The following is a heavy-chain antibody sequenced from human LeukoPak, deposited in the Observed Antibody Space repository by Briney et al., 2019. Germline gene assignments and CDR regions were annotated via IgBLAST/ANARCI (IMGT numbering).Heavy chain of an antibody. CDR1: GYTFTTYG. Sequence: GASVKVSCKASGYTFTTYGINWVRQAPGQGVEWMGWISAYNGNTNYAQNLQGGVTLTTDTSASTAYMELRSLRSDDTAVYYCARDLIAARPGWFDPWGQGTLVIVSS. J-gene: IGHJ5*02. D-gene: IGHD6-6*01. CDR3: ARDLIAARPGWFDP. CDR2: ISAYNGNT. V-gene: IGHV1-18*01.